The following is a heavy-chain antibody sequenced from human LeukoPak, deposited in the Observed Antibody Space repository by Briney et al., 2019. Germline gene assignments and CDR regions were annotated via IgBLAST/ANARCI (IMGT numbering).Heavy chain of an antibody. D-gene: IGHD5-18*01. Sequence: GGTLRLSSAASGFTFISYWMHWVRQAPGKGLVWVSRINGYGSSTAFADSVKGRFTISRDNAKNTLYLQMNSLRAEDTAVYYCARDAPGNTALDYWGQGTLVTVSS. CDR2: INGYGSST. CDR3: ARDAPGNTALDY. CDR1: GFTFISYW. J-gene: IGHJ4*02. V-gene: IGHV3-74*01.